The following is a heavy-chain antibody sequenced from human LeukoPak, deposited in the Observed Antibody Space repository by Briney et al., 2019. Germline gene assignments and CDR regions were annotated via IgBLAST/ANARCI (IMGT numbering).Heavy chain of an antibody. CDR3: ARGGDGGNSAIYYFDY. CDR2: VYSGGNT. D-gene: IGHD4-23*01. Sequence: SETLSLTCTVSGGSISSSSHSWGWIRQPPGKGLEWIGTVYSGGNTYYNPSLKSRVTISVDTSKNQFSLKLSSVTAADTAVYYCARGGDGGNSAIYYFDYWGQGTLVTVSS. V-gene: IGHV4-39*07. J-gene: IGHJ4*02. CDR1: GGSISSSSHS.